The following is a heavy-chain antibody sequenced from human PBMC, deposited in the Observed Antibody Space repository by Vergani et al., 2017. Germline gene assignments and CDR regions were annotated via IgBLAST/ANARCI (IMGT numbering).Heavy chain of an antibody. CDR3: AKETVVAATPGYYYGMDV. J-gene: IGHJ6*02. CDR1: GFTFDDYA. CDR2: ITWDGGHT. V-gene: IGHV3-43D*04. D-gene: IGHD2-15*01. Sequence: VRLVESGGVVVQPGGSLRLSCAASGFTFDDYAMHWVRQAPGKGLEWVSVITWDGGHTYYADSVKGRFIISRDNSKNSLYLQMNSLRAEDTALYYCAKETVVAATPGYYYGMDVWGQGTTVTVSS.